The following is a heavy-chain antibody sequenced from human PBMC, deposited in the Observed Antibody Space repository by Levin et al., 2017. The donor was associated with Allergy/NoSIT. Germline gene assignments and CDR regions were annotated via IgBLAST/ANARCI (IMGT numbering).Heavy chain of an antibody. CDR2: ISSSSSYI. J-gene: IGHJ3*02. CDR3: ARVLEEEYYYDSSGYSNDAFDI. CDR1: GFTFSSYS. Sequence: PGGSLRLSCAASGFTFSSYSMNWVRQAPGKGLEWVSSISSSSSYIYYADSVKGRFTISRDNAKNSLYLQMNSLRAEDTAVYYCARVLEEEYYYDSSGYSNDAFDIWGQGTMVTVSS. V-gene: IGHV3-21*01. D-gene: IGHD3-22*01.